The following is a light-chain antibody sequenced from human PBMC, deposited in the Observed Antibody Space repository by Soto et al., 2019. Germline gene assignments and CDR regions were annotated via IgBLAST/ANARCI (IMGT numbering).Light chain of an antibody. V-gene: IGKV1-17*01. J-gene: IGKJ2*01. Sequence: IQMTQSPPSLSASVGDRVTITCRASQGITHYLGWYQQKPGKAPKRLIFDVSTLQSGVPSRFSGSGSGTEFTLTISGLQPEDFATYYCLQHETYPRAFGQGTKLEI. CDR2: DVS. CDR1: QGITHY. CDR3: LQHETYPRA.